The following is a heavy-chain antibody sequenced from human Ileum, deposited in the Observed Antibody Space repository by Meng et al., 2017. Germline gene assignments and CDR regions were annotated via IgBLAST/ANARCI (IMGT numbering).Heavy chain of an antibody. CDR3: AKATYLGSGYYFDY. J-gene: IGHJ4*02. Sequence: QVQLQESGPGLGKPSQTRSLTGAGPGDSINRGDHYWTWIRQPPGKGPEWMGYIYSSGRTYYTPSLKGRLTISADTSQSTFSLKLNSVTATDTAVYFCAKATYLGSGYYFDYWGQGALVTVSS. CDR2: IYSSGRT. CDR1: GDSINRGDHY. V-gene: IGHV4-30-4*01. D-gene: IGHD3-10*01.